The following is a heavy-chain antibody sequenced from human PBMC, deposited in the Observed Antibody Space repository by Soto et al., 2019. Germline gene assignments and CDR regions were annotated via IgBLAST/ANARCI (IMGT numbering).Heavy chain of an antibody. D-gene: IGHD4-17*01. V-gene: IGHV3-21*06. CDR2: IHRASTYI. CDR3: ARRAVTTYHFFDY. CDR1: GFTFSSFD. J-gene: IGHJ4*02. Sequence: GGSLRLSCATSGFTFSSFDMDWVRQAPGKGLEWVSSIHRASTYIYYADSVRGRFTISRDNAKSSLYLQMNSLTVEDTAVYYCARRAVTTYHFFDYWGQGALVTV.